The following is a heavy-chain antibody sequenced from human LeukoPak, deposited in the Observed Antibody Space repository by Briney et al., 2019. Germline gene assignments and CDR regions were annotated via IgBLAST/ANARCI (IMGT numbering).Heavy chain of an antibody. CDR1: GFTFRSYG. CDR2: IWYDGSNK. J-gene: IGHJ4*02. CDR3: ATAVASSSGWYADY. V-gene: IGHV3-33*01. Sequence: TGGSLRLSCAASGFTFRSYGMHWVRQAPGKGLEWAAVIWYDGSNKYYAGSVKGRFTVSRDNSKNTLYLQMNSLRAEDTAVYYCATAVASSSGWYADYWGQGTLVTVSS. D-gene: IGHD6-19*01.